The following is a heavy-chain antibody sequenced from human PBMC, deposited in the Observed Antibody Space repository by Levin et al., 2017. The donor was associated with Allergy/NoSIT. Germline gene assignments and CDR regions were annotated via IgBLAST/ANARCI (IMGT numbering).Heavy chain of an antibody. CDR3: ARDFEGFSGYKPYFYMDG. CDR1: GDSISRGFYY. CDR2: IYVTGST. Sequence: SETLSLTCSVSGDSISRGFYYWSWIRQPAGEGLEWIGRIYVTGSTTYSPSLKSRVTISLDRSKDQVSLKINSVTAADTAVYYCARDFEGFSGYKPYFYMDGLGKGTTVT. V-gene: IGHV4-61*02. J-gene: IGHJ6*03. D-gene: IGHD5-12*01.